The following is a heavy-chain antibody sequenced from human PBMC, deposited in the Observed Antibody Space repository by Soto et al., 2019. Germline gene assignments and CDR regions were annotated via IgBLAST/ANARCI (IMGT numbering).Heavy chain of an antibody. CDR2: INSDGSST. V-gene: IGHV3-74*01. Sequence: HPGGSLRLSCAASGFTFSSYWMHWVRQAPGKGLVWVSRINSDGSSTSYADTVKGRFTISRDNAKNTLYLQMNSLRAEDTAVYYCAREYGPTYGSGIWYAFDIWGQGTMVTVSS. J-gene: IGHJ3*02. CDR1: GFTFSSYW. CDR3: AREYGPTYGSGIWYAFDI. D-gene: IGHD3-10*01.